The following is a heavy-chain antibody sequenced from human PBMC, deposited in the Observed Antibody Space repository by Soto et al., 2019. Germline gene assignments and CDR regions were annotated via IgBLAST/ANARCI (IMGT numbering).Heavy chain of an antibody. D-gene: IGHD2-2*01. J-gene: IGHJ6*02. CDR2: INHSGST. CDR1: GGSFSGYY. CDR3: ASLFRPVGYCTSTSRYNYYSYGMEV. Sequence: SETLSLTCAVYGGSFSGYYWSWIRQPPGKGLEWIGEINHSGSTNYNPSLKSRVTISVDTSKNQFSLKLSSVTAADTAVYYCASLFRPVGYCTSTSRYNYYSYGMEVWGQGTTVTVCS. V-gene: IGHV4-34*01.